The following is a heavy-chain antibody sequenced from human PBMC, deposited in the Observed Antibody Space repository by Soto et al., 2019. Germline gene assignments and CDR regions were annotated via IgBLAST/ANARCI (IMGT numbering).Heavy chain of an antibody. CDR2: ISWNSGNI. J-gene: IGHJ4*02. Sequence: EVPLVESGGGLVQPGRSLRLSCAASGFTFDDYAMHWVRQAPGKGLEWVSGISWNSGNIDYADSVKGRFTISRDNAKNSLYLQMNTLRTEDTAVYYCAKARGAYWRLEDYWGQGTLVTVSS. V-gene: IGHV3-9*01. CDR3: AKARGAYWRLEDY. D-gene: IGHD3-16*01. CDR1: GFTFDDYA.